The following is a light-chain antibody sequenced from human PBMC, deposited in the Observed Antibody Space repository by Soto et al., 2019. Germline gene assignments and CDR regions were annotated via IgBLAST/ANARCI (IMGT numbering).Light chain of an antibody. Sequence: TRAPGGLSLAPGESATLSCKASQSVSSYLAWYQQRPGQAPRLLIYDASNRATGVPARFSGSGSGTDFTLTISSLEPEDFAVYYSQQRSSWPPTFGQGTRLEIK. CDR3: QQRSSWPPT. J-gene: IGKJ5*01. CDR2: DAS. V-gene: IGKV3-11*01. CDR1: QSVSSY.